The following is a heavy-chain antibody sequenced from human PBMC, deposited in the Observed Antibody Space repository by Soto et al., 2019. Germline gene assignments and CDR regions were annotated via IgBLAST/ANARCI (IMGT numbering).Heavy chain of an antibody. CDR3: AKDIVGTIFGVAYFDY. CDR2: ISGSGGST. D-gene: IGHD3-3*01. CDR1: GFTFSSYA. J-gene: IGHJ4*02. Sequence: GGSLRLSCAASGFTFSSYAMSWVRQAPGKGLEWVSAISGSGGSTYYADSVKGRFTISRDNSKNTLYLQMNSLRAEDTAVYYCAKDIVGTIFGVAYFDYWGQGTLVTVSS. V-gene: IGHV3-23*01.